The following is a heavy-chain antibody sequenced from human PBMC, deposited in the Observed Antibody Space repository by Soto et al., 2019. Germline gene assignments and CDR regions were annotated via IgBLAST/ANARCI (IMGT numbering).Heavy chain of an antibody. J-gene: IGHJ6*03. CDR1: GGSFSGYY. D-gene: IGHD6-13*01. Sequence: SETLSLTCAVYGGSFSGYYWSWIRQPPGKGLEWIGEINHSGSTNYNPSLKSRVTISVDTSKNQFSLKLSSVTAADTAVYYCARGGEYSSSPPFHYYYYMDVWGKGTTVTVSS. V-gene: IGHV4-34*01. CDR2: INHSGST. CDR3: ARGGEYSSSPPFHYYYYMDV.